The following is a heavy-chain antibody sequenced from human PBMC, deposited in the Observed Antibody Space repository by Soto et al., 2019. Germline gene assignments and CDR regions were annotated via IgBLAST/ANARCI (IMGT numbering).Heavy chain of an antibody. V-gene: IGHV4-61*01. CDR1: GGSVSSGNYY. CDR2: IYYTGSS. J-gene: IGHJ5*02. Sequence: SETLSLTCTVSGGSVSSGNYYWSWIRQPPGKGLEWIGFIYYTGSSSYNPSLKSRVTMSLDKSNNQFSLKLSSVTAADTAVYYCARTYYDFWSGYWRWFDPWGQGTLVTVS. CDR3: ARTYYDFWSGYWRWFDP. D-gene: IGHD3-3*01.